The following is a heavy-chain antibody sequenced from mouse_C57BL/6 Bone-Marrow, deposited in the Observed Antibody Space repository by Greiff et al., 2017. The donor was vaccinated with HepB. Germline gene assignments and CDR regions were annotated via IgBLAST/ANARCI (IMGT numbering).Heavy chain of an antibody. D-gene: IGHD2-1*01. CDR1: GFTFSSYA. V-gene: IGHV5-4*01. CDR3: ARGTRGNSWFAY. Sequence: EVQVVESGGGLVKPGGSLKLSCAASGFTFSSYAMSWVRQTPEKRLEWVATISDGGSYTYYPVNVKGRFTISRDNAKNNLYLQMSHLKSEDTAMYYCARGTRGNSWFAYWGQGTLVTVSA. J-gene: IGHJ3*01. CDR2: ISDGGSYT.